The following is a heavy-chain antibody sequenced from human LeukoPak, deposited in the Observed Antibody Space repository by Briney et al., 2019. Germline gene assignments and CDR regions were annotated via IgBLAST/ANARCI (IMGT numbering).Heavy chain of an antibody. CDR3: ARGDVVVPAVGFDP. D-gene: IGHD2-2*01. J-gene: IGHJ5*02. CDR1: GFTFTSFG. V-gene: IGHV1-18*01. Sequence: ASVKVSCKASGFTFTSFGFSWVRQAPGQGLEWMGWISAYNGNTNYAQKLQGRVTMTTDTSTSTAYMELRSLRSDDTAVYYCARGDVVVPAVGFDPWGQGTLVTVSS. CDR2: ISAYNGNT.